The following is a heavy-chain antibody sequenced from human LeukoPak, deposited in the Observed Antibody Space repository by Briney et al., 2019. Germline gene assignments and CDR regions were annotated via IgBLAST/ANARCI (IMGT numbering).Heavy chain of an antibody. CDR3: ARNLWFGEDAFDI. J-gene: IGHJ3*02. CDR2: IYTRGST. CDR1: GGSISSGSYY. V-gene: IGHV4-61*02. Sequence: SETLSLTCTVSGGSISSGSYYWSWIRQPAGKGLEWIGRIYTRGSTNYNPSLKSRVTISVDTSKNQFSLKLSSVTAADTAVYYCARNLWFGEDAFDIWGQGTMVTVSS. D-gene: IGHD3-10*01.